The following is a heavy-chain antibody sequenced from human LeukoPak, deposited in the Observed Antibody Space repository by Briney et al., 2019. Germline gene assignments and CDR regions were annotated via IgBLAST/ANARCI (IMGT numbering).Heavy chain of an antibody. CDR2: IYTGGTT. Sequence: GGSLRLSCAVSGFTVSSNYMSWVRQAPGKGLEWVSVIYTGGTTYYADSVKGRFTISRDNSKNTLYLQMNNLRAEDTAVYYCVRGGPPPGSGGRGPLATV. CDR3: VRGGPPPGS. CDR1: GFTVSSNY. D-gene: IGHD3-10*01. J-gene: IGHJ4*02. V-gene: IGHV3-66*01.